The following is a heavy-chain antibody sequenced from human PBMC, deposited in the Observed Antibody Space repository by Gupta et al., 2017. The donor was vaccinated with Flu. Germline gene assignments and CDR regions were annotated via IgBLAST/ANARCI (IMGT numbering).Heavy chain of an antibody. D-gene: IGHD6-13*01. CDR2: IGASDDT. CDR1: GFPFSNYE. Sequence: EVQLVESGGGLVQPGGSLRLSCAAPGFPFSNYEWSWVRQAPGKGLEWVSAIGASDDTYYVDSVKGRFTISRDTAKDSLYLQMKSMRAGDTAVYFCAREGHSSTWYNWYFDLWGRGRLVTVSS. CDR3: AREGHSSTWYNWYFDL. V-gene: IGHV3-13*04. J-gene: IGHJ2*01.